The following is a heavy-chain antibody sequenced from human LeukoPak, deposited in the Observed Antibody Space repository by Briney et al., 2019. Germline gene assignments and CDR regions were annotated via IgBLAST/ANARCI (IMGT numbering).Heavy chain of an antibody. CDR2: ISTYNGNT. Sequence: ASVKVSCKVSGYTFTGYYMHWVRQAPGQGLEWMGWISTYNGNTQYAQKFQGRVTMTTDTPTKTVYMELSNLRSNDTAVYYCALPAKGAFFYYYMEVWGKGTTVTVSS. CDR1: GYTFTGYY. J-gene: IGHJ6*03. CDR3: ALPAKGAFFYYYMEV. D-gene: IGHD2-2*01. V-gene: IGHV1-18*04.